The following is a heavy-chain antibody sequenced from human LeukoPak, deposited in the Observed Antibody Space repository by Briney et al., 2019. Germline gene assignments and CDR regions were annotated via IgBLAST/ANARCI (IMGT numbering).Heavy chain of an antibody. D-gene: IGHD3-22*01. V-gene: IGHV3-7*03. CDR3: AKDEEYDSSGYRMVASFGY. J-gene: IGHJ4*02. CDR2: IKQDGSAR. CDR1: GFTFSSYW. Sequence: GGSLRLSCAASGFTFSSYWMSWVRQAPGKGLEWVANIKQDGSARYYVDSVKGRFTISRDNAKNSLYLQMNSLRAEDTAVYYCAKDEEYDSSGYRMVASFGYWGQGTLVTVSS.